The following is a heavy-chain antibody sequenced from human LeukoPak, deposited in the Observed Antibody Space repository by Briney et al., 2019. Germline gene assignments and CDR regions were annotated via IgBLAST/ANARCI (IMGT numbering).Heavy chain of an antibody. CDR1: GGSISSSSYY. CDR2: IYYSGST. Sequence: PSETLSLTCTVSGGSISSSSYYWGWIRQPPGKGLEWIGSIYYSGSTYYNPSLKSRVTISVDTSKNQFSLKLSSVTAADTAVYYCATLPSNSSGYYFDYWGQGTLVTVSS. D-gene: IGHD3-22*01. J-gene: IGHJ4*02. CDR3: ATLPSNSSGYYFDY. V-gene: IGHV4-39*01.